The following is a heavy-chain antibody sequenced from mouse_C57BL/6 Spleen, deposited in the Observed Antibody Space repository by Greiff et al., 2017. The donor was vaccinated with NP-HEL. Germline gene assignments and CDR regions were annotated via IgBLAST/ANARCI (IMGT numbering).Heavy chain of an antibody. D-gene: IGHD1-1*01. CDR3: ARDYGSTSNFDY. V-gene: IGHV1-64*01. J-gene: IGHJ2*01. CDR2: IHPNSGST. Sequence: QVQLQQPGAELVKPGASVKLSCKASGYTFTSYWMHWVKQRPGQGLERIGMIHPNSGSTNYNEKFKSKATLTVDKSSSTAYMQLSSLTSEDSAVYYCARDYGSTSNFDYWGQGTTLTVSS. CDR1: GYTFTSYW.